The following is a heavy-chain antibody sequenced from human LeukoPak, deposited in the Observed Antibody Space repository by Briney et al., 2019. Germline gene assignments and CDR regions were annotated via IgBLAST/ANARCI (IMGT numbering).Heavy chain of an antibody. CDR3: ASASVYSSSWYPDY. D-gene: IGHD6-13*01. Sequence: PGGSLRLSCAASGFTFSSYAMHWVRQAPGKGLEWVAVISYDGSNKYYADSMKGRFTISRDNSKNTLYLQMNSLRAEDTAVYYCASASVYSSSWYPDYWGQGTLVTVPS. J-gene: IGHJ4*02. CDR1: GFTFSSYA. V-gene: IGHV3-30*01. CDR2: ISYDGSNK.